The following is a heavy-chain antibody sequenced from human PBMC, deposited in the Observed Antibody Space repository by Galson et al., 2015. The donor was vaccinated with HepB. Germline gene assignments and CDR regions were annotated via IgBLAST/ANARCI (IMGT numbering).Heavy chain of an antibody. D-gene: IGHD5-12*01. CDR3: ARGGYRDPKGSDY. CDR1: GFIFSNYG. J-gene: IGHJ4*02. CDR2: IWYDGGSK. Sequence: SLRLSCAASGFIFSNYGMHWVRRAPGKGLGWVAVIWYDGGSKYYADSVQGRFTISRDNSKNTLYLQMNSLRAEDTAVYYCARGGYRDPKGSDYWGQGTLVTVSS. V-gene: IGHV3-33*01.